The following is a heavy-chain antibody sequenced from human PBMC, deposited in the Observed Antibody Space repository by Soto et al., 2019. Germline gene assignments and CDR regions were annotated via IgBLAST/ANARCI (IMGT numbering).Heavy chain of an antibody. D-gene: IGHD1-26*01. CDR3: AXLHTRDGSYYYYYGMDV. CDR2: FDPEDGET. Sequence: ASVKVSCKVSGYTLTELSMHWVRQAPGKGLEWMGGFDPEDGETIYAQKFQGRVTMTEDTSTDTAYMELSSLRSEDTAVYYCAXLHTRDGSYYYYYGMDVWGQGTTVTVSS. CDR1: GYTLTELS. J-gene: IGHJ6*01. V-gene: IGHV1-24*01.